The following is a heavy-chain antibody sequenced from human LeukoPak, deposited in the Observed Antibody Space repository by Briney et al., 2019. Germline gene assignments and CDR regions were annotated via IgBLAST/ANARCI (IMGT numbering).Heavy chain of an antibody. D-gene: IGHD4-23*01. CDR3: TRGVVTVGEAFDY. CDR1: GFTLSSYT. J-gene: IGHJ4*02. V-gene: IGHV3-21*01. Sequence: GGSLRLSCATTGFTLSSYTMNWVRKAPGKALEWVSSITSSSSYIYYADSVKGRFTISRDNAKKSLYLQMNSLRAEDTAVYFCTRGVVTVGEAFDYWGQGTLVTVSS. CDR2: ITSSSSYI.